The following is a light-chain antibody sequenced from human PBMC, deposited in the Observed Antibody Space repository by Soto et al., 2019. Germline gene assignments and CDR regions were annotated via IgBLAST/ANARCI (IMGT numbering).Light chain of an antibody. CDR2: KAS. J-gene: IGKJ5*01. CDR3: QQYKSYSPIT. Sequence: DIQMTQSPSTLSASVRDSVTITCRASQTISSWLAWFQQRPGRAPKFLIYKASSLKNGVPLRFSGSGSGTQFTLTISSLQPDDFATYYCQQYKSYSPITFGQGTRLEI. CDR1: QTISSW. V-gene: IGKV1-5*03.